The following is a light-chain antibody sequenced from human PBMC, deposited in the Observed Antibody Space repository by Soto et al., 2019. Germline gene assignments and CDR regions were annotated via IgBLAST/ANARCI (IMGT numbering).Light chain of an antibody. CDR1: QGIISA. J-gene: IGKJ3*01. V-gene: IGKV1-13*02. CDR2: DAS. Sequence: AFQLTQSPSSLSASVGDTVTITCRASQGIISALAWYQQKPGKPPKLLIYDASSLGPGVPSRFGGSGSGTDFALTIDSLQPEEFATYCCHQFHVFPFTFGPGTKVDI. CDR3: HQFHVFPFT.